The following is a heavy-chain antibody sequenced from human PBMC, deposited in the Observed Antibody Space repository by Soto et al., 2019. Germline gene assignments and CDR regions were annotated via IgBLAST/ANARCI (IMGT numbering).Heavy chain of an antibody. CDR3: VRSSKYYDILTRLDP. J-gene: IGHJ5*02. CDR1: GYTFTTYG. D-gene: IGHD3-9*01. CDR2: ISSYIGYT. V-gene: IGHV1-18*01. Sequence: ASVKVSCKAPGYTFTTYGISWVRQAPGQGLEWMGWISSYIGYTNYAQKLQDRVTITTDTSTGTAYMELRSLRSDDTAIYYCVRSSKYYDILTRLDPWGQGTLVNVSS.